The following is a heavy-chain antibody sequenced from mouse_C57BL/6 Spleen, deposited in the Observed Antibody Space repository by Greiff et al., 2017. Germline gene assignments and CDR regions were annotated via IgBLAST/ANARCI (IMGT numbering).Heavy chain of an antibody. CDR1: GYTFTSYW. CDR3: ARENYSNPAWFAY. V-gene: IGHV1-52*01. J-gene: IGHJ3*01. D-gene: IGHD2-5*01. Sequence: QVQLQQPGAELVRPGSSVKLSCKASGYTFTSYWMHWVKQRPIQGLEWIGNIDPSDSETHYNQKFKDKATLTVDKSSSTAYMQLSSLTSEDSAVYYCARENYSNPAWFAYWGQGTLVTVSA. CDR2: IDPSDSET.